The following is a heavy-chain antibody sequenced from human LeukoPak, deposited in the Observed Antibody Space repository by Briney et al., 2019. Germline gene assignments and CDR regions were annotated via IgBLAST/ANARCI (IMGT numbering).Heavy chain of an antibody. CDR1: GGSFSGYY. D-gene: IGHD7-27*01. Sequence: SETLSLTCAVYGGSFSGYYWSWIRQPPGKGLEWIGEIKHSGSTNYNPSLKSRVTISVDTSKNQFSLRLSSVTAADTAVYYCARGGEAVKFDYWGQGTLVTVSS. CDR3: ARGGEAVKFDY. J-gene: IGHJ4*02. V-gene: IGHV4-34*01. CDR2: IKHSGST.